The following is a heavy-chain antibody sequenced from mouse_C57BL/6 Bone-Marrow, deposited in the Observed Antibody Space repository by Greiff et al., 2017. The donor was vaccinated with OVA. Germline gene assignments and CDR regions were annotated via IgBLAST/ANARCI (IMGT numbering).Heavy chain of an antibody. J-gene: IGHJ3*01. CDR3: ARSYGYDERVWFAY. D-gene: IGHD2-2*01. CDR1: GYAFTNYL. Sequence: VQLQESGAELVRPGTSVKVSCKASGYAFTNYLIEWVQQRPGQGLEWIGVINPGSGGTNYNEKFKGKATLTADKSSSTAYMQLSSLTSEDSAVYFCARSYGYDERVWFAYWGQGTLVTVSA. V-gene: IGHV1-54*01. CDR2: INPGSGGT.